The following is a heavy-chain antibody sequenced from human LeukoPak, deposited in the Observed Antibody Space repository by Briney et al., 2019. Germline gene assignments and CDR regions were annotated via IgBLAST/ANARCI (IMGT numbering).Heavy chain of an antibody. CDR1: GGSISSYY. V-gene: IGHV4-4*07. J-gene: IGHJ2*01. CDR2: IYTSGST. D-gene: IGHD1-26*01. Sequence: SETLSLTCTVSGGSISSYYWSWIRQPAGKGLEWIGRIYTSGSTNYNPSLKSRITISVDTSKNQFSLNLSSVTAADTAVYYCASWGGGSYYPPWFFDLWGRGTLVTVSS. CDR3: ASWGGGSYYPPWFFDL.